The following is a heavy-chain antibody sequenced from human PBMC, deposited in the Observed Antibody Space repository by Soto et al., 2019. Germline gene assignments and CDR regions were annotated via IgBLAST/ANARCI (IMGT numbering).Heavy chain of an antibody. Sequence: PVGSLRLSCAASGFTFSSYAMHWVRQAPGKGLEWVAVISYDGSNKYYADSVKGRFTISRDNSKNTLYLQMNSLRAEDTAVYYCALAYYDSSATYYYYYGMDVWGQGTTVTVSS. D-gene: IGHD3-22*01. CDR3: ALAYYDSSATYYYYYGMDV. V-gene: IGHV3-30-3*01. J-gene: IGHJ6*02. CDR1: GFTFSSYA. CDR2: ISYDGSNK.